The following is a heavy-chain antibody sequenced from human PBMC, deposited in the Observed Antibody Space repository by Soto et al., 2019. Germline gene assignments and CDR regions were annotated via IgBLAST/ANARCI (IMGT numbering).Heavy chain of an antibody. CDR3: AKVSGSGSSYYYYGMDV. V-gene: IGHV3-23*01. Sequence: GGSLRLSCAASGFTFSSYAMSWVRQAPGKGLEWVSAISGSGGSTYYADSVKGRFTISRDNSKNTLYLQMNSLRAEDTAVYYCAKVSGSGSSYYYYGMDVWGQGTTVTVSS. J-gene: IGHJ6*02. CDR1: GFTFSSYA. CDR2: ISGSGGST. D-gene: IGHD3-10*01.